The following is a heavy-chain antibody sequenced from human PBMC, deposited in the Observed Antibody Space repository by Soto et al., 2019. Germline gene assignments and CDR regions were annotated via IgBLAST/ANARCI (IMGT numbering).Heavy chain of an antibody. CDR3: AKDLRPDGVWDFDS. V-gene: IGHV3-23*01. CDR1: GFTFTTYS. CDR2: IIQDGTT. D-gene: IGHD4-17*01. Sequence: EVQLLESGGDLVQPGGSLRLSCAASGFTFTTYSMVWVRQAPGRGPEWVSGIIQDGTTYYADSVKGRSTISRDNSWNTVYLQMANLRGEDTALYYCAKDLRPDGVWDFDSWGQGTLVTVSS. J-gene: IGHJ4*02.